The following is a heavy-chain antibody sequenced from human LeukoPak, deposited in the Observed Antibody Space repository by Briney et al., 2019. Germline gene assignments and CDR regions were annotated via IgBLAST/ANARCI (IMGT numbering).Heavy chain of an antibody. CDR3: ARAASSGGEYFDY. V-gene: IGHV4-38-2*01. CDR1: GYSISSGYY. J-gene: IGHJ4*02. Sequence: PPETLSLTCAVSGYSISSGYYWGWIRQPPGKGLEWLRSIYHSGSTYYNPSLKSRVTISVDTSKNQFSLKLSSVTAADTAVYYCARAASSGGEYFDYSGQGTPVTVSS. CDR2: IYHSGST. D-gene: IGHD3-10*01.